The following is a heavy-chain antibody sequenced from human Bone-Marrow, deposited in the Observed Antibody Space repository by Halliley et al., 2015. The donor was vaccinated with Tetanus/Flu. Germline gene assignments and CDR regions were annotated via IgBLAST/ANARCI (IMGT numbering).Heavy chain of an antibody. D-gene: IGHD3-16*01. CDR3: TSRPDEWGDEVGDTSTYFDY. CDR2: VSYDESVK. J-gene: IGHJ4*02. CDR1: GFSFGTYA. Sequence: SLRLSCVVSGFSFGTYAMHWVRQATGKGLQWVALVSYDESVKKYADSVKGRFTISRDNSKNTLYLQMNSLTTEDTATYYCTSRPDEWGDEVGDTSTYFDYWGQGPLVTVSS. V-gene: IGHV3-30*04.